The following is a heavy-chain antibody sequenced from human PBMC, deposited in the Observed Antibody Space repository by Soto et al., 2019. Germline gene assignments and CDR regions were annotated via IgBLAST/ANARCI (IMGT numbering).Heavy chain of an antibody. D-gene: IGHD3-22*01. V-gene: IGHV1-18*01. J-gene: IGHJ5*02. CDR2: ISAYNGNT. CDR1: GYTFASYG. Sequence: ASVKVSCKASGYTFASYGISWVRQAPGQGLEWMGWISAYNGNTNYAQKLQGRVTMTTDTSTSTAYMELRSLRSDDTAVYYCARAHYYDSSGPNWFDPWGQGTLVTVSS. CDR3: ARAHYYDSSGPNWFDP.